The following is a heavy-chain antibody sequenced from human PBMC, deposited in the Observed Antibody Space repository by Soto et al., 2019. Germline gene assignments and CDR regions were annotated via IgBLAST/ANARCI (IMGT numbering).Heavy chain of an antibody. CDR2: INHSGST. CDR3: ARLRRGYDSSGYPFDP. V-gene: IGHV4-34*01. Sequence: LSLTCAVYGGSFSGYYWSWIRQPPGKGLEWIGEINHSGSTNYNPSLKSRVTISVDTSKNQFSLKLSSVTAADTAVYYCARLRRGYDSSGYPFDPWGQGTLVTVSS. D-gene: IGHD3-22*01. J-gene: IGHJ5*02. CDR1: GGSFSGYY.